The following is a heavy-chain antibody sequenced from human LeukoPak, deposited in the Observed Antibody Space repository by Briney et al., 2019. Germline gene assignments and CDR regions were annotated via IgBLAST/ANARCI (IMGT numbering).Heavy chain of an antibody. D-gene: IGHD1-26*01. Sequence: ASVKVSCKASGYTLTRYYIHWVRQAPGQGLDWVGWINTNSGATNSAQKFQGRVTMTRDTSISTAYMELSSLRSDDTAVYYCARGDHSGTYTPPVDYYDYWGQGTLVTVSS. CDR1: GYTLTRYY. CDR2: INTNSGAT. V-gene: IGHV1-2*02. CDR3: ARGDHSGTYTPPVDYYDY. J-gene: IGHJ4*02.